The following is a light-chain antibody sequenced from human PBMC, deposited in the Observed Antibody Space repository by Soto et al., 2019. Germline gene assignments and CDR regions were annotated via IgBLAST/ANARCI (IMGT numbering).Light chain of an antibody. J-gene: IGKJ5*01. CDR1: QVIASSH. Sequence: DIVLTQSPGTLSLSPGERATLSCRASQVIASSHLAWHQQKPGQAPRLLIFDTSRRATGIPDRFSGSGSETEFTLTINRLEPEDFAVYYCQQYTNSITFGQGTRLEI. CDR3: QQYTNSIT. V-gene: IGKV3-20*01. CDR2: DTS.